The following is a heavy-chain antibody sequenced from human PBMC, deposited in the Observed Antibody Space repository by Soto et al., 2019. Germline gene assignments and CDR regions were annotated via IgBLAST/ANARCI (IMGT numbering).Heavy chain of an antibody. CDR2: ISGSGGST. CDR1: GFTFSSYA. D-gene: IGHD2-2*01. J-gene: IGHJ4*02. CDR3: AKVAKTYCSSTSCYPRAPFDY. Sequence: PGGSLRLSCAASGFTFSSYAMSWVRQAPGKGLEWVSAISGSGGSTYYADSVKGRFTISRDNSRNTLYLQMNSLRAEDTAVYYCAKVAKTYCSSTSCYPRAPFDYWGQGTLVTVSS. V-gene: IGHV3-23*01.